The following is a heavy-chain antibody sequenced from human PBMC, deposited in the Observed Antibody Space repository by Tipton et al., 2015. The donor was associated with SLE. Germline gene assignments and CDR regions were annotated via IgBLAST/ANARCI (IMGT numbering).Heavy chain of an antibody. D-gene: IGHD6-19*01. V-gene: IGHV4-30-2*01. CDR1: GGSISSGGYS. J-gene: IGHJ4*02. Sequence: TLSLTCAVSGGSISSGGYSWSWIRQPPGKGLEWIGYIYTSGSTNYNPSLKSRVTISVDTSKNQFSLKLSSVTAADTAMYYCARGGNMLRVADFDYWGQGTLVTVSS. CDR3: ARGGNMLRVADFDY. CDR2: IYTSGST.